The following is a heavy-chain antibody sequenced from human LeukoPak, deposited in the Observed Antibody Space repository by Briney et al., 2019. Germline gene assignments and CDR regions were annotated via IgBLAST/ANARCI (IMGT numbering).Heavy chain of an antibody. CDR1: AFTFSSYS. D-gene: IGHD6-13*01. Sequence: PAGSLRLSXAASAFTFSSYSMNWDRQAPGKGLEWVSSIICSSSYIDYADSVKGRFTISRDNAKASLYLQMHSLRAEGAAVYYCAREAGPSSYWGQGTLVSVSS. CDR2: IICSSSYI. CDR3: AREAGPSSY. V-gene: IGHV3-21*01. J-gene: IGHJ4*02.